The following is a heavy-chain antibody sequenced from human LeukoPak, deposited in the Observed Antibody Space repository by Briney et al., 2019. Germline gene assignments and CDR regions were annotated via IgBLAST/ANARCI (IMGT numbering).Heavy chain of an antibody. Sequence: GSLRLSCAASEFSVGSNYMTWIRQPPGKGLEWIGSIYYSGSTYYNPSLKSRVTISVDTSKNQFSLKLSSVTAADTAVYYCARLSIGSTLDYWGQGTLVTVSS. CDR3: ARLSIGSTLDY. J-gene: IGHJ4*02. D-gene: IGHD5/OR15-5a*01. CDR1: EFSVGSNY. CDR2: IYYSGST. V-gene: IGHV4-39*01.